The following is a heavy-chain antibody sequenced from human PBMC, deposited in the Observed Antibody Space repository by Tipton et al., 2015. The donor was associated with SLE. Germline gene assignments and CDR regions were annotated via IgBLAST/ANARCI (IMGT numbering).Heavy chain of an antibody. CDR3: ARDGRTKPFDY. J-gene: IGHJ4*02. Sequence: TLSLTCTVSGGSISSGSYYWSWIRQPPGKGLEWIGEINHSGSTNYNPSLKSRVTISVDTSKNQFSLKLSSVTAADTAVYYCARDGRTKPFDYWGQGTLVTVSS. CDR2: INHSGST. D-gene: IGHD3/OR15-3a*01. V-gene: IGHV4-39*07. CDR1: GGSISSGSYY.